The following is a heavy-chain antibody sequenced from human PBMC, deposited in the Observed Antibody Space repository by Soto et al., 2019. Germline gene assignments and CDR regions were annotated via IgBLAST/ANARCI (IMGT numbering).Heavy chain of an antibody. D-gene: IGHD6-19*01. CDR2: ISYDGSNK. CDR3: AKAPVAVAGTFDY. Sequence: QVQLVESGGGVVQPGRSLRLSCAASGFTFISYGMHWVRQAPGKGLEWVAVISYDGSNKYYADSVKGRFTISRDNSKNTLYLQMNSLRAEDTAVYYCAKAPVAVAGTFDYWGQGTLVTVSS. V-gene: IGHV3-30*18. CDR1: GFTFISYG. J-gene: IGHJ4*02.